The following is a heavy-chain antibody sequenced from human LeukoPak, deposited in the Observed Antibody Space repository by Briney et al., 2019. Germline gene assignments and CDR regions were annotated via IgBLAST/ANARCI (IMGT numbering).Heavy chain of an antibody. Sequence: LSLTCSVSGYSIRSGFYWGWIRQAPGKGLEWVSYISSSGSTIYYADSVKGRFTISRDNAKNSLYLQMNSLRAEDTAVYYCAELGITMIGGVWGKGTTVTISS. CDR1: GYSIRSGFY. CDR3: AELGITMIGGV. J-gene: IGHJ6*04. V-gene: IGHV3-11*04. D-gene: IGHD3-10*02. CDR2: ISSSGSTI.